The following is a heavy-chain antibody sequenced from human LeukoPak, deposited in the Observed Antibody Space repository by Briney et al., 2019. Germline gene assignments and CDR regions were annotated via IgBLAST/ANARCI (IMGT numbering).Heavy chain of an antibody. V-gene: IGHV4-4*07. D-gene: IGHD2-15*01. CDR1: GGSISSYY. CDR3: ARDIDMALDYYYYMDV. CDR2: IYTSGST. Sequence: NPSGTLSLTCTVSGGSISSYYWSWIRQPAGKGLEWIGRIYTSGSTNYNPSLKSRVTISVDKSKNQFSLKLSSVTAADTAVYYCARDIDMALDYYYYMDVWGKGTTVNVSS. J-gene: IGHJ6*03.